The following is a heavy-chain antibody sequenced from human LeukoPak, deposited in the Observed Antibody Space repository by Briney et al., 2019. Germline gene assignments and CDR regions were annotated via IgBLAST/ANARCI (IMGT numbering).Heavy chain of an antibody. CDR3: ARGRQLWSAAYYFDY. J-gene: IGHJ4*02. CDR1: GFTFSSYW. D-gene: IGHD5-18*01. Sequence: GGSLRLSCAASGFTFSSYWMHWVRQAPGEGLVWISRVDTDGTSTNYADSVKGRFTISRDNAKNTLYLQMNSLRAEDTGVYYCARGRQLWSAAYYFDYWGQGALVTVSS. CDR2: VDTDGTST. V-gene: IGHV3-74*01.